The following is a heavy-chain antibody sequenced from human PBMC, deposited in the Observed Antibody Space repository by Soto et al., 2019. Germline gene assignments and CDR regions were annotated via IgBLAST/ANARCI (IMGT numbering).Heavy chain of an antibody. CDR1: GFTFSSYA. Sequence: GGSLRLSCAASGFTFSSYAMSWVRQAPGKGLEWVSAISGSGGSTYYADSVKGRFTISRDNSKNTLYLQMNSLRAEDTAVYYCAKDLGHYDSSGYSDDFDVWGQGTMVTVSS. J-gene: IGHJ3*01. CDR3: AKDLGHYDSSGYSDDFDV. D-gene: IGHD3-22*01. V-gene: IGHV3-23*01. CDR2: ISGSGGST.